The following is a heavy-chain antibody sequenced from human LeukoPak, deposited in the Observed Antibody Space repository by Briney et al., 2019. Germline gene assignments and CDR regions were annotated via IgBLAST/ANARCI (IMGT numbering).Heavy chain of an antibody. CDR3: ARDRVKIGWFDP. V-gene: IGHV4-59*01. CDR1: GGSISSYY. D-gene: IGHD3-10*01. Sequence: SETLSLTCTVSGGSISSYYWSWIRQPPGKGLEWIGYIYYSGSTNYNPSLKSRVTTSVDTPKNQFSLKLSSVTAADTAVYYCARDRVKIGWFDPWGRGTLVTVSS. J-gene: IGHJ5*02. CDR2: IYYSGST.